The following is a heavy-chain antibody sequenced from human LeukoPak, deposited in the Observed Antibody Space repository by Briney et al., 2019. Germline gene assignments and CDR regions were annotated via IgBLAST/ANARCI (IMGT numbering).Heavy chain of an antibody. V-gene: IGHV3-23*01. CDR1: GFTFSSSA. CDR3: AKDLAFTAGKEY. J-gene: IGHJ4*02. CDR2: ISASGGST. Sequence: GGSLRLSCAASGFTFSSSAMSWVRQVPGKGLEWVSGISASGGSTSYADSVRGRFTISRDNSKNTLYLQMNSLRAEDTAVYYCAKDLAFTAGKEYWGQGTLVTVSS. D-gene: IGHD2-15*01.